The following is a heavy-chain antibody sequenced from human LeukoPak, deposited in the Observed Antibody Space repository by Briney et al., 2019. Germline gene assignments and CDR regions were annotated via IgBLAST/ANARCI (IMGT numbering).Heavy chain of an antibody. CDR3: AKDSSSSNYYFGMDV. CDR1: GFTFDDYA. J-gene: IGHJ6*02. V-gene: IGHV3-9*01. CDR2: ISWNSGSI. Sequence: GGSLRLSCAASGFTFDDYAMHWVRQVPGKGLEWVSRISWNSGSIDYADSVKGRFPISRDNAKNSLYLQMNSLRAEDTALYFCAKDSSSSNYYFGMDVWGQGTTVTVSS. D-gene: IGHD6-6*01.